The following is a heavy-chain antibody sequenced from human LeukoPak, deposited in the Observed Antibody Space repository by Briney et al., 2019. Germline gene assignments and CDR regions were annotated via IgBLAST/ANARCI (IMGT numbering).Heavy chain of an antibody. CDR2: FSCSDETT. CDR1: GFICSSYA. CDR3: AKSSDSSNWSPRFDAFDI. V-gene: IGHV3-23*01. D-gene: IGHD6-13*01. J-gene: IGHJ3*02. Sequence: PGGSLRRYCAASGFICSSYAMSWVRHAPGKGREWVSAFSCSDETTDYADSVKVRFTSSRAKSKTTLYLQMNSLRAEDTAVYYCAKSSDSSNWSPRFDAFDIWGQGTMVTVSS.